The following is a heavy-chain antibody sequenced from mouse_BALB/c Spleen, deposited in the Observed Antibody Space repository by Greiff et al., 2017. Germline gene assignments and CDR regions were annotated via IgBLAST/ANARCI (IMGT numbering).Heavy chain of an antibody. V-gene: IGHV2-6-7*01. D-gene: IGHD2-1*01. CDR2: IWGDGST. CDR1: GFSLTGYG. Sequence: VKLMESGPGLVAPSQSLSITCTVSGFSLTGYGVNWVRQPPGKGLEWLGMIWGDGSTDYNSALKSRLSISKDNSKSQVFLKMNSLQTDDTARYYCARGGNYGDYAMDYWGQGTSVTVSS. CDR3: ARGGNYGDYAMDY. J-gene: IGHJ4*01.